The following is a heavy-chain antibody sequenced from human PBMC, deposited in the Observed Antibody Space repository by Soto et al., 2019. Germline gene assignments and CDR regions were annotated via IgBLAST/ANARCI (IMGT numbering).Heavy chain of an antibody. D-gene: IGHD2-15*01. CDR2: IIPIFGTA. J-gene: IGHJ3*02. V-gene: IGHV1-69*13. CDR1: GGTFSSYA. CDR3: ASGYCSGGSCYSFEI. Sequence: ASVKVSCRASGGTFSSYAISWVRQAPGQGLEWMGGIIPIFGTANYAQKFQGRVTITADESTSTAYMELCSLRSEDTAVYYCASGYCSGGSCYSFEIWGQGTMVTVSS.